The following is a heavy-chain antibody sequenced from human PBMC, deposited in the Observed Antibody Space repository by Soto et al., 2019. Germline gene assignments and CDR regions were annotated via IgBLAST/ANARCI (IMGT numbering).Heavy chain of an antibody. D-gene: IGHD3-22*01. CDR1: GGTFSSYA. CDR2: IIPIFGTA. V-gene: IGHV1-69*13. CDR3: AYSDTMKVLCGMDI. Sequence: SVKVSCKASGGTFSSYAISWVRQAPGQGLEWMGGIIPIFGTANYAQKFQGRVTITADESTSTAYMELSSLRSEDTAVYYCAYSDTMKVLCGMDIWGQGTTVTVSS. J-gene: IGHJ6*02.